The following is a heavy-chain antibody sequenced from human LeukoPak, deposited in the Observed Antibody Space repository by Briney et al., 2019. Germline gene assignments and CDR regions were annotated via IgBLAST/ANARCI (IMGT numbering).Heavy chain of an antibody. D-gene: IGHD2-2*01. CDR2: IIPILGIA. J-gene: IGHJ5*02. CDR3: ARVRGVVVPAAIGWFDP. CDR1: GGTFSSYA. Sequence: SVKVSCKASGGTFSSYAIIWVRQAPGQGLEWMGRIIPILGIANYAQRFQGRVTITADKSTSTAYMEPSSLRSEDTAVYYCARVRGVVVPAAIGWFDPWGQGTLVTVSS. V-gene: IGHV1-69*04.